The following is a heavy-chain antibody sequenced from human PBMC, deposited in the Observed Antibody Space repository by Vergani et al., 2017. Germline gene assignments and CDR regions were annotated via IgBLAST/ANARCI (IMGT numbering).Heavy chain of an antibody. CDR2: VSVRGST. D-gene: IGHD5-24*01. J-gene: IGHJ4*02. V-gene: IGHV4-4*07. CDR3: ARGTPIIDY. Sequence: QLPLLHSGPGLFNPSETLSLTCSVSGGSITNYYWSWIRQAAGKGLEWIGRVSVRGSTESNAYLRSRVTMSIDSSTNQCSLKLPSVTAADTAIDYCARGTPIIDYWGQGSLVTVSS. CDR1: GGSITNYY.